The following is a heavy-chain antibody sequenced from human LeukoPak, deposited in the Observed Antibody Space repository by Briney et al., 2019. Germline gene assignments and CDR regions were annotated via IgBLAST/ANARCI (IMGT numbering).Heavy chain of an antibody. V-gene: IGHV4-59*01. J-gene: IGHJ3*02. CDR2: VYYSGSA. CDR3: ARDHPVADWAPDI. D-gene: IGHD3-9*01. Sequence: SETLSLTCTVSGGSISSYYWSWIRQPPGKGLEWIGCVYYSGSANYNPSLKSRVTISADPSTNHFSLNLTSVTAADTAVYFCARDHPVADWAPDIWGRGTMVTVSS. CDR1: GGSISSYY.